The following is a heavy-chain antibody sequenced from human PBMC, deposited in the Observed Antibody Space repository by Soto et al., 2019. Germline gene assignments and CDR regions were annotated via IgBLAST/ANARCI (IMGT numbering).Heavy chain of an antibody. CDR2: IYYTGKT. Sequence: SETLSLTCSVSGDYIHVGGYYWTWIRQRPGKGLEWMGYIYYTGKTYYNPSLESRLTMSVDRSKNQFSLRLTSVTATDTAVYFCGRDLTSNANCIDPWGQGTLVTVSS. J-gene: IGHJ5*02. D-gene: IGHD2-2*01. CDR1: GDYIHVGGYY. CDR3: GRDLTSNANCIDP. V-gene: IGHV4-30-4*01.